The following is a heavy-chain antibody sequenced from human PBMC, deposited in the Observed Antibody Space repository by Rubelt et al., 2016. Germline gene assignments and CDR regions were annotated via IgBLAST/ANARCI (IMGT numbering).Heavy chain of an antibody. V-gene: IGHV1-69*01. CDR3: ARRQQLGPFDY. CDR1: GGTFRSYA. Sequence: QVQLVQSGAEVKKPGFSVMVSCKASGGTFRSYAISWVRQAPGQGLEWMGGIIPIFGTATYAQKFQGRVTIIADESTSTSYMELSSLRSEDTAVYYCARRQQLGPFDYWGQGTLVTVSS. D-gene: IGHD6-13*01. CDR2: IIPIFGTA. J-gene: IGHJ4*02.